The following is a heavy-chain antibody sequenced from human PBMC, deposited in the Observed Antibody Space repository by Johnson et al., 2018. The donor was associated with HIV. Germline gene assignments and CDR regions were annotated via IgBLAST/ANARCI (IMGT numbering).Heavy chain of an antibody. Sequence: QVQLVESGGGLIQPGGSLRLSCAASGFTVSSNYMSWVRQAPDTGLEWVAVISDDGSNKYYADFMQGRFTISRDNSKNTLYLQMNSLIPEDTAVYYCCYGSGTYDGPAFDIWGQGTVVIVSS. CDR1: GFTVSSNY. CDR3: CYGSGTYDGPAFDI. J-gene: IGHJ3*02. D-gene: IGHD3-10*01. CDR2: ISDDGSNK. V-gene: IGHV3-30*03.